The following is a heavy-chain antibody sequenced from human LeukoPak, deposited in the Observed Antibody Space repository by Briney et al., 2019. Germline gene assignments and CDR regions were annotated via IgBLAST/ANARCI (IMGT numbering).Heavy chain of an antibody. D-gene: IGHD1-1*01. V-gene: IGHV6-1*01. J-gene: IGHJ6*03. Sequence: ASQTLSLTCAIFGDSVSSNSVAWYWIRQSPSRGLEWLGRTYYRSTWNNNYADSVKSRIIINPDTSRNQFSLQLNSVTPEDTALYYCARWKGYYMDVWGKGTTVTVSS. CDR3: ARWKGYYMDV. CDR1: GDSVSSNSVA. CDR2: TYYRSTWNN.